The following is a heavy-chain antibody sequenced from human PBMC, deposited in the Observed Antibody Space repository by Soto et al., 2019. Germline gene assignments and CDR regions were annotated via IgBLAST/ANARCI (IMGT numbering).Heavy chain of an antibody. CDR1: GGSCSSGSYY. CDR3: ARGSTVGDAFDI. V-gene: IGHV4-61*01. D-gene: IGHD4-17*01. CDR2: IYYSGST. J-gene: IGHJ3*02. Sequence: PSESLSITCTVSGGSCSSGSYYWSWILQPPGKGLEWIGYIYYSGSTNYNPSLKSRVTISVDTSKNQFSLKLSSVTAADTAVYYCARGSTVGDAFDIWGQGTMVTVSS.